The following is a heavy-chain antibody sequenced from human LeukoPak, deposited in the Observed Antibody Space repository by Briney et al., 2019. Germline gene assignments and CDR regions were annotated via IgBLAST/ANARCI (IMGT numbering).Heavy chain of an antibody. Sequence: GGSLRLSCAASGFTFSSYWMGWVRQAPGKGLEWVANIKQDGSEKYYVDSVKGRFTISRDNAKNSLYLQMNSLRAEDTAVYYCARIRPHCSSTSCYVHYYYYMDVWGKGTTVTVSS. CDR1: GFTFSSYW. J-gene: IGHJ6*03. D-gene: IGHD2-2*01. V-gene: IGHV3-7*01. CDR3: ARIRPHCSSTSCYVHYYYYMDV. CDR2: IKQDGSEK.